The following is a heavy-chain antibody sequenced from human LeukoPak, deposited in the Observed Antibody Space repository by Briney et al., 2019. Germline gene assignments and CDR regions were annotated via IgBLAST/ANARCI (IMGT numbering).Heavy chain of an antibody. D-gene: IGHD3-3*02. Sequence: PGWSLRLSCAASGFMVSSNYMTWVRQAPGKGLEWVSVIHNDGSTYYADSVKGRFTISRDNSKNTLYLQMNSLRVEDTAVYYFAALARDYWGQGTLVTVSS. J-gene: IGHJ4*02. V-gene: IGHV3-53*01. CDR3: AALARDY. CDR1: GFMVSSNY. CDR2: IHNDGST.